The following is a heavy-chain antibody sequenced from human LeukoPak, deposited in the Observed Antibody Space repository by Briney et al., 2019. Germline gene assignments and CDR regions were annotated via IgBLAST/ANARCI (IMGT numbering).Heavy chain of an antibody. J-gene: IGHJ4*02. CDR3: AREGPRISGSPRY. V-gene: IGHV1-2*02. CDR1: GYTFTGYY. D-gene: IGHD1-26*01. CDR2: INPNSGGT. Sequence: GASVTVSCKASGYTFTGYYMHWVRQAPGQGLEGMGWINPNSGGTNYAQKFQGRVTMTRDTSISTAYMELSRLRSDDTAVYYCAREGPRISGSPRYWGQGTLVTVSS.